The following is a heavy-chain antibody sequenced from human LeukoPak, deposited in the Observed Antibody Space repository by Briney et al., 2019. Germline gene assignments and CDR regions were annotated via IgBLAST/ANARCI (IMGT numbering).Heavy chain of an antibody. D-gene: IGHD3-22*01. CDR1: GYTFTSYG. CDR3: ARDSHYDGSSFDI. CDR2: ISAYNGNT. Sequence: ASVKVSCKASGYTFTSYGISWVRQAPGQGLEWMGWISAYNGNTNYAQKLQGRVTMTTDTSTSTAYTELRSLRSDDTAVYYCARDSHYDGSSFDIWGQGTMVTVSS. V-gene: IGHV1-18*01. J-gene: IGHJ3*02.